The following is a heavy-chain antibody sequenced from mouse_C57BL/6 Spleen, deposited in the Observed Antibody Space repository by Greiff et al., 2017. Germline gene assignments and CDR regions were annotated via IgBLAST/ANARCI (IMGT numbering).Heavy chain of an antibody. CDR2: INPNNGGT. D-gene: IGHD2-1*01. J-gene: IGHJ2*01. CDR1: GYTFTDYN. V-gene: IGHV1-22*01. Sequence: EVQLQQSGPELVKPGASVKMSCKASGYTFTDYNMHWVKQSHGKSLEWIGYINPNNGGTSYNQKFKGKATLTVNKSSSTAYMELRSLTSEDSAVYYCNIYYALEGYFDYWGQGTTLTVSS. CDR3: NIYYALEGYFDY.